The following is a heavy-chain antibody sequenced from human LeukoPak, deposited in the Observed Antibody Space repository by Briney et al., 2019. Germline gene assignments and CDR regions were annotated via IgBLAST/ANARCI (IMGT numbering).Heavy chain of an antibody. J-gene: IGHJ6*03. CDR2: IYYSGST. Sequence: SETLSLTCTVSGGSISSYYWSWIRQPPGKGLEWIGYIYYSGSTNYNPSLKSRVTISVDTSKNQFSLKLNSVTAADTAVYYCASGAYSYYYMDVWGKGTTVTFSS. CDR3: ASGAYSYYYMDV. D-gene: IGHD4-11*01. V-gene: IGHV4-59*01. CDR1: GGSISSYY.